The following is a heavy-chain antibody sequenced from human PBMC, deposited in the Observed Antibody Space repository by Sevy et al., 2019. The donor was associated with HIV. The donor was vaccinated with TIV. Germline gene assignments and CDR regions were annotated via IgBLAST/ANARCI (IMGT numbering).Heavy chain of an antibody. CDR1: GSTLSRLS. V-gene: IGHV1-24*01. CDR2: FDPEDGET. J-gene: IGHJ4*02. CDR3: ATTKDYYESYGSPFDY. D-gene: IGHD3-22*01. Sequence: ASVKVSCKVSGSTLSRLSMHWVRLVPGKGLEWMGSFDPEDGETIYARKFQGRVSMTEDTSTDTAYMELSSLRSEDTAVYYCATTKDYYESYGSPFDYWGQGTLVTVSS.